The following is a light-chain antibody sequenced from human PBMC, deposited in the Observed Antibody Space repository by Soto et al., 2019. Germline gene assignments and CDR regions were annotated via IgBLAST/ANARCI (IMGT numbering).Light chain of an antibody. J-gene: IGLJ2*01. CDR1: SSNVGINA. Sequence: SVLTQPPSTSGTPGQRVTISCSGSSSNVGINAVHWSQQFPGTAPRLLIYTDYQRPSGVPGRFSGSKSGTSASLAISGLQSEDEAVYYCAAWDDSLGGLVFGGGTKLTVL. CDR2: TDY. V-gene: IGLV1-44*01. CDR3: AAWDDSLGGLV.